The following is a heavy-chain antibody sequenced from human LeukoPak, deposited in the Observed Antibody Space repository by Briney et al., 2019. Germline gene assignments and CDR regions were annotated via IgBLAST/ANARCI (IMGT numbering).Heavy chain of an antibody. CDR1: GYSFGNYW. CDR2: IYPGDSDT. D-gene: IGHD2-15*01. J-gene: IGHJ4*02. CDR3: TRRGSRPYFDY. Sequence: GESLKISCKGSGYSFGNYWIAWVRQMPGKGLGWMGIIYPGDSDTRYSPSFQGQVTISVDKSINTAYLQWSSLKASDTAIYYCTRRGSRPYFDYWGQGTLVTVSS. V-gene: IGHV5-51*01.